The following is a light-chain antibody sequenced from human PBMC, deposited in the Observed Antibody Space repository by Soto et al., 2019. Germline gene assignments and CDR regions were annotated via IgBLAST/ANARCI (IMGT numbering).Light chain of an antibody. CDR3: QHRMNWPLT. V-gene: IGKV3D-20*02. CDR1: QSVSNNY. J-gene: IGKJ5*01. Sequence: EIVLTQSPGTLSLSPGERATLSCRASQSVSNNYLAWYQQKPGQALRLLIYGASNRATGIPDRFSGSGSGTDFTLTISSLEPEDFAVYYCQHRMNWPLTFGQGTRLEI. CDR2: GAS.